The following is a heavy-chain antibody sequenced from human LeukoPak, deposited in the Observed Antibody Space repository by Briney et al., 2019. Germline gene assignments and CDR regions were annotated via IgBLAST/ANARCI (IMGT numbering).Heavy chain of an antibody. J-gene: IGHJ4*02. V-gene: IGHV1-69*05. CDR2: IIPIFGTA. Sequence: VKVSCKVSGYTLTELSMHWVRQAPGQGLEWMGGIIPIFGTANYAQKFQGRVTITTDESTSTAYMELSSLRSEDTAVYYCARGGTIQLVLDYFDYWGQGTLVTVSS. CDR1: GYTLTELS. D-gene: IGHD6-6*01. CDR3: ARGGTIQLVLDYFDY.